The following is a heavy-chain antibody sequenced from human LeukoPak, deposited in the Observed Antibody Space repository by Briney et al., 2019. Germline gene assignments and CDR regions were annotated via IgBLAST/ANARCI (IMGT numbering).Heavy chain of an antibody. Sequence: GGSLRLSCTGSGFIFSRYAVRWVRESTGKGLEWVSAISKNTVDTYYADSVKGRLTISRDSSKNTVYLQMNSLRAEDTAVYYCVRDMEPLRYFDTWGQGTLVTVSS. D-gene: IGHD3-9*01. J-gene: IGHJ4*02. V-gene: IGHV3-23*01. CDR1: GFIFSRYA. CDR3: VRDMEPLRYFDT. CDR2: ISKNTVDT.